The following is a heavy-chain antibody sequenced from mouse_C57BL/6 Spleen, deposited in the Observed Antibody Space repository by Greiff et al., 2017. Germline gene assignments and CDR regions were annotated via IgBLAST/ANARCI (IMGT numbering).Heavy chain of an antibody. J-gene: IGHJ1*03. CDR3: ARHGALDWYFDV. CDR1: GFTFSDYG. CDR2: ISSGSSTI. V-gene: IGHV5-17*01. D-gene: IGHD3-1*01. Sequence: EVKVVESGGGLVKPGGSLKLSCAASGFTFSDYGMHWVRQAPEKGLEWVAYISSGSSTIYYADTVKGRFTISRDNAKNTLFLQMTSRRSEDTAMYYCARHGALDWYFDVWGTGTTVTVSS.